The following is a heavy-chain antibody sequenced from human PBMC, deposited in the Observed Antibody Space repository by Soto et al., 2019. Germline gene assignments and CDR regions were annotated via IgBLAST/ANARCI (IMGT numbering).Heavy chain of an antibody. Sequence: SVKVSCKASGYTFTDHYLHWIRQAPGQGLEWIGWINSKSGDPNYAQKFRGSVTLTRDTSIRTAYMEMSSLTSDDTAVYYCARGVGTSWFDPWGQGALVTVSS. CDR1: GYTFTDHY. V-gene: IGHV1-2*04. CDR2: INSKSGDP. J-gene: IGHJ5*02. D-gene: IGHD1-26*01. CDR3: ARGVGTSWFDP.